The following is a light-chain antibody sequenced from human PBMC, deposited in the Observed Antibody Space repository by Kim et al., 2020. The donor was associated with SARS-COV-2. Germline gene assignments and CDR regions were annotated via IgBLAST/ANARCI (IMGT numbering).Light chain of an antibody. Sequence: GQSVTNACAGTGSNVGAYNYVSWYQQDPGKAPKLLIYDVTKRPSGVPDRFSGSKSANTASLTISGLQAEDEAEYYCSSYAGYYTLVFGGGTQLTVL. J-gene: IGLJ2*01. V-gene: IGLV2-11*03. CDR3: SSYAGYYTLV. CDR1: GSNVGAYNY. CDR2: DVT.